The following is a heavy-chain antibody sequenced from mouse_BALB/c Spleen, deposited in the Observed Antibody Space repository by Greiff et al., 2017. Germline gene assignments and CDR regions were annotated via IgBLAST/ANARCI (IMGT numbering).Heavy chain of an antibody. CDR1: GYPITSDYA. CDR3: ASNYDNYGPYWYFDV. V-gene: IGHV3-2*02. D-gene: IGHD2-1*01. Sequence: LQQSGPGLVKPSQSLSLTCTVTGYPITSDYAWNWIRQFPGNKLEWMGYISYSGSTSYNPSLKSRISITRDTSKNQFFLQLNSVTTEDTATYYCASNYDNYGPYWYFDVWGAGTTVTVSS. CDR2: ISYSGST. J-gene: IGHJ1*01.